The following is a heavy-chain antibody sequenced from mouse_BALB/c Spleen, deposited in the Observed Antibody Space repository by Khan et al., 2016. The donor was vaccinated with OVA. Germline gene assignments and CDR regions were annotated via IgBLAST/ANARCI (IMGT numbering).Heavy chain of an antibody. D-gene: IGHD2-10*01. CDR3: AGPPYFSYVMVY. Sequence: QIQLVQSGPELKKPGETVKISCKASGDTFRNYGMNWVKQAPGKGLKWMGWINTYTGEPTYADDFKGRFAFSLETSASTAYLQINNLKNEDTATYCCAGPPYFSYVMVYWGQGTSVTVSS. V-gene: IGHV9-3-1*01. CDR2: INTYTGEP. J-gene: IGHJ4*01. CDR1: GDTFRNYG.